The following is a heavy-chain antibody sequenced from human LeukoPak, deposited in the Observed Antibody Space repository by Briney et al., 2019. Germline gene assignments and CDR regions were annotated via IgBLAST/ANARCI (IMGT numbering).Heavy chain of an antibody. Sequence: SVMVSCKASGGTFSNYAISWVRQAPGQGLEWMGGTIPLFNTANYAQKFQGRVTITADEPTSTAYMELSTLISEDTAVYYCARETRKNAAGGTDFFDYWGQGTLVTVSS. J-gene: IGHJ4*02. CDR3: ARETRKNAAGGTDFFDY. D-gene: IGHD6-13*01. CDR1: GGTFSNYA. CDR2: TIPLFNTA. V-gene: IGHV1-69*13.